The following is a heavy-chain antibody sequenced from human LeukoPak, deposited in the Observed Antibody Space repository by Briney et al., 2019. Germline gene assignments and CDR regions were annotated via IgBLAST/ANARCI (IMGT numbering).Heavy chain of an antibody. V-gene: IGHV4-34*01. J-gene: IGHJ4*02. CDR2: INHSGST. D-gene: IGHD3-10*01. Sequence: GSLRLSCAASGFTFDDYGMSWIRQPPGKGLEWIGEINHSGSTNYNPSLKSRVTISVDTSKNQFSLKLSSVTAADTAVYYCARGGYGSGSYSPVLWGQGTLVTVS. CDR1: GFTFDDYG. CDR3: ARGGYGSGSYSPVL.